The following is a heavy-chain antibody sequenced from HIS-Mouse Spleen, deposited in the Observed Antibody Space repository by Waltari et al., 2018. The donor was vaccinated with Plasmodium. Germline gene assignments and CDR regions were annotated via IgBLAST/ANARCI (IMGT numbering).Heavy chain of an antibody. J-gene: IGHJ4*02. CDR3: ARDRITGTSYFDY. CDR2: IYYSGGT. D-gene: IGHD1-7*01. CDR1: GGSISSSSYY. Sequence: QLQLQESGPGLVKPSETLSLTCTVSGGSISSSSYYWGWIRQPPGKGLEWIGSIYYSGGTYYNPSLKGRVTISVDTSKNQFSLKLSSVTAADTAVYYCARDRITGTSYFDYWGQGTLVTVSS. V-gene: IGHV4-39*07.